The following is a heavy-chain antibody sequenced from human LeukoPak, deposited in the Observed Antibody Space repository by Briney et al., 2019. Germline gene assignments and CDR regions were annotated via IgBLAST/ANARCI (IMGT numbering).Heavy chain of an antibody. Sequence: GASVKVSCKASGYTFTGYYMHWVRQAPGQGLEWMGWINPNSGGTNYAQKFQGRVTMTRDTSISTAYMELSRLRSDDTAVYYCARDQYRVGAAAGPKVPGDYWGQGTLVTVSS. D-gene: IGHD6-13*01. CDR2: INPNSGGT. CDR1: GYTFTGYY. CDR3: ARDQYRVGAAAGPKVPGDY. V-gene: IGHV1-2*02. J-gene: IGHJ4*02.